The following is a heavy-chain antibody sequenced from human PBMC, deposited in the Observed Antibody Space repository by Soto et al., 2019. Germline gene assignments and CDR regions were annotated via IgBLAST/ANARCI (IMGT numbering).Heavy chain of an antibody. Sequence: QVQLVQSGAEVKKPGASVKVSCKASGYTFTSYGISWVRQAPGQGLEWMGWISGYNGNTKYAQKLQGRVTMTTDTSTSTAYMELRSLRSDDTAVYYCARSDQFFDLLPQSPYYFDYWGQGTLVTVSS. CDR1: GYTFTSYG. D-gene: IGHD3-9*01. CDR2: ISGYNGNT. V-gene: IGHV1-18*01. CDR3: ARSDQFFDLLPQSPYYFDY. J-gene: IGHJ4*02.